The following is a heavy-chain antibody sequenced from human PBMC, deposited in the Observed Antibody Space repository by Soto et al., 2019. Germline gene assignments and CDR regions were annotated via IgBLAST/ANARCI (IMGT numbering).Heavy chain of an antibody. J-gene: IGHJ3*02. Sequence: EVQLVESGGDFVQPGGSLRLSCVASGFILSSYWMSWVRQAPGKGLEWVANIKPDGSGKYYVDSVKGRFTISRDNAKNSLYLQMNSLRAEDTADYYCASNIFYDFWSGYYAFDIWGRGTMVTVSS. CDR2: IKPDGSGK. CDR3: ASNIFYDFWSGYYAFDI. V-gene: IGHV3-7*01. CDR1: GFILSSYW. D-gene: IGHD3-3*01.